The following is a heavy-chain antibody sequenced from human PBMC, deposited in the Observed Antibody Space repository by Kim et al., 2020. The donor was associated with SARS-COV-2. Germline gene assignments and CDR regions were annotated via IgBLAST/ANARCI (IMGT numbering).Heavy chain of an antibody. CDR3: AREGDYYGSGPPSNPNFDY. D-gene: IGHD3-10*01. CDR2: ISYDGSNK. Sequence: GGSLRLSCAASGFTFSSYGMHWVRQAPGKGLEWVAVISYDGSNKYYADSVKGRFTISRDNSKNTLYLQMNSLRAEDTAVYYCAREGDYYGSGPPSNPNFDYWGQGTLVTVSS. J-gene: IGHJ4*02. V-gene: IGHV3-33*05. CDR1: GFTFSSYG.